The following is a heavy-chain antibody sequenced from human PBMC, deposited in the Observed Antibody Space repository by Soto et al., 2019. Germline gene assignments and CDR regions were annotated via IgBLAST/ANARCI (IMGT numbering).Heavy chain of an antibody. D-gene: IGHD3-10*01. V-gene: IGHV3-23*01. J-gene: IGHJ4*02. CDR1: GIPFGSRA. CDR2: ITDTGGDT. Sequence: GGSLRLSCVASGIPFGSRAMSWVRQAPGEGLEWVSTITDTGGDTKYADSVRGRFTMSRDNSKKTLYLQMNSLRVEDSALYYCARGSTDSYPGSRIFDFWGRGTLVTVSS. CDR3: ARGSTDSYPGSRIFDF.